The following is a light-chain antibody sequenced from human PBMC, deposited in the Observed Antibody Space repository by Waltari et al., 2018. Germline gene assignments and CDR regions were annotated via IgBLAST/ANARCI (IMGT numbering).Light chain of an antibody. V-gene: IGKV3-20*01. CDR1: QSVTRA. Sequence: EILLTKSPGTLSLSPGESSTLSCRTSQSVTRALAWYQQKPGQAPRLLIYGASNRATGIPDRFSGSRSGTDFSLTISSLEPEDFAVYYCQHYLRLPVTFGQGTKVEVK. CDR2: GAS. CDR3: QHYLRLPVT. J-gene: IGKJ1*01.